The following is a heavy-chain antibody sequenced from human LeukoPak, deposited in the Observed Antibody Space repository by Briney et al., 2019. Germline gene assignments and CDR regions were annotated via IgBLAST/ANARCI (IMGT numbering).Heavy chain of an antibody. CDR2: IYYSGST. D-gene: IGHD6-19*01. J-gene: IGHJ4*02. CDR1: GGSISSSSYY. V-gene: IGHV4-39*01. Sequence: SXTLSLTCTVSGGSISSSSYYWGWIRQPPGTGLEWIGSIYYSGSTYYNPSLKSRVTISVDTSKNQLSLKLSSVTAADTAVYYCARIGYSSGWPQIDYWGQGTLVTVSS. CDR3: ARIGYSSGWPQIDY.